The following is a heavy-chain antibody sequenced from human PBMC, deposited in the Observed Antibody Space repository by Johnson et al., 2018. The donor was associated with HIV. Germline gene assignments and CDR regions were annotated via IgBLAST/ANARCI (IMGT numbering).Heavy chain of an antibody. Sequence: VQLVESGGGVVRPGGSLRLSCAASGFTFDDYGMSWVRQAPGKGLEWASGINWNGGSTGDADSVKGRFTNASGNAKNSLYLQMNSLRAEDRALYYCARRDGFDYGNAFDIWGQGTMVTVSS. V-gene: IGHV3-20*04. CDR3: ARRDGFDYGNAFDI. CDR2: INWNGGST. CDR1: GFTFDDYG. J-gene: IGHJ3*02. D-gene: IGHD5-12*01.